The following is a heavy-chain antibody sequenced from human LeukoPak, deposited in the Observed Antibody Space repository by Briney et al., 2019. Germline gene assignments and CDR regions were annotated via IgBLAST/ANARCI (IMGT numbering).Heavy chain of an antibody. CDR1: GYTFTIYD. CDR2: MNPNSGNT. J-gene: IGHJ4*02. V-gene: IGHV1-8*01. Sequence: ASVTVSYTASGYTFTIYDINWVRQAPGEGREGMGWMNPNSGNTGYAQQFQGRVTMTRNTSISTAYMELSSLRSEDTAVYYCARGLEDIVVVPAAKNGFDYWGQGTLVTVSS. CDR3: ARGLEDIVVVPAAKNGFDY. D-gene: IGHD2-2*01.